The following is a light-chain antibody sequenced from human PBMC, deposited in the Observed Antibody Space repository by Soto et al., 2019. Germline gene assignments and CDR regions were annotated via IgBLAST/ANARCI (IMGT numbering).Light chain of an antibody. CDR1: NSDVGGYNY. J-gene: IGLJ1*01. CDR3: GSYTSISTLV. Sequence: QSALTQPASVSGSPGQSITMSCTGTNSDVGGYNYVSWCQQHPGKAPKLIIYDVINRPSGVSNRFSGSKSGNTASLTISGLQAEDEADYYCGSYTSISTLVFGTGTKVTVL. CDR2: DVI. V-gene: IGLV2-14*01.